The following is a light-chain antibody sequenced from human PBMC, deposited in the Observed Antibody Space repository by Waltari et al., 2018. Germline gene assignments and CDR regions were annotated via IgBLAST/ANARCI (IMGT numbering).Light chain of an antibody. J-gene: IGKJ3*01. V-gene: IGKV1-9*01. Sequence: DIQLTQSPSFLSASVGDRVTITCRASQDISSFLAWYQQKPGGAPKLLIYAASALQSGIPSRFIGSGSGTEFTLTISSLQPEDFATYYCQQFTTYPITFGPGTNVDV. CDR1: QDISSF. CDR2: AAS. CDR3: QQFTTYPIT.